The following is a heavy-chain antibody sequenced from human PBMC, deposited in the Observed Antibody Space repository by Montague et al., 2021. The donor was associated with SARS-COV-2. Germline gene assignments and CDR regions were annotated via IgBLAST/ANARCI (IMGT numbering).Heavy chain of an antibody. D-gene: IGHD3-22*01. Sequence: SLRLSCAASGFTFSDYDMTWIRQAPGKGLEWLSHISGRGGNIYYADSVKGRFTISRDNAQNTLYLQMSSLRAEDTAVYYCTGPRYYYDSSGYYYWGQGTLVTVSS. CDR1: GFTFSDYD. J-gene: IGHJ4*02. CDR3: TGPRYYYDSSGYYY. V-gene: IGHV3-11*01. CDR2: ISGRGGNI.